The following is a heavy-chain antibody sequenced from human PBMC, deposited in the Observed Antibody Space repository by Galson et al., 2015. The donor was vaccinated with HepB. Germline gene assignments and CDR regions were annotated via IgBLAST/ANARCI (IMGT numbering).Heavy chain of an antibody. V-gene: IGHV3-7*03. CDR1: GFTFTRYW. Sequence: SLRLSCAASGFTFTRYWMSWLRQAPGKGPEWVANIKDNGSVRYYAASVKGRFTISRDNAKNSLYLKMNSLRDEDTAVYYCAREGVWGQGTTVTVSS. J-gene: IGHJ6*02. CDR2: IKDNGSVR. CDR3: AREGV.